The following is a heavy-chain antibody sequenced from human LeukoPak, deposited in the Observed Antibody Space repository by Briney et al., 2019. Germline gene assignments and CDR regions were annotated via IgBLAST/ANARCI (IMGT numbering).Heavy chain of an antibody. D-gene: IGHD6-13*01. J-gene: IGHJ5*02. CDR2: INPNSGGT. V-gene: IGHV1-2*02. CDR1: GYTFTSYG. Sequence: ASVKVSCKASGYTFTSYGISWVRQAPGQGLEWMGWINPNSGGTNYAQKFQGRVTMTRDTSISTAYMELSRLRSDDTAVYYCARGSLTKAAASNKGFDPWGQGTLVTVSS. CDR3: ARGSLTKAAASNKGFDP.